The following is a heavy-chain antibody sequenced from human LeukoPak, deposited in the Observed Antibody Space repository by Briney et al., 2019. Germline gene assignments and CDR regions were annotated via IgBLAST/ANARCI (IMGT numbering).Heavy chain of an antibody. Sequence: GESLKISCKASGYTFTNYWIGWVRQMPGKGLEWMGIFYPGDSGIRYSPSFQGQVTFSADKSISTAYLHWSSLKASDTAMYYCARRPYESSSWMYYFDYWGQGTLVTVSS. CDR2: FYPGDSGI. V-gene: IGHV5-51*01. D-gene: IGHD6-13*01. CDR3: ARRPYESSSWMYYFDY. J-gene: IGHJ4*02. CDR1: GYTFTNYW.